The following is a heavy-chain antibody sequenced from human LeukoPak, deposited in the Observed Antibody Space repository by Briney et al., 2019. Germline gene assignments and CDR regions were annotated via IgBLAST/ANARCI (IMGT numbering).Heavy chain of an antibody. CDR2: IRYDGSTK. J-gene: IGHJ4*02. CDR3: AKGGSLTTVTHFDY. Sequence: PGGSLRLSCAASGFTFTFSSYGMHWVRQAPGKGLEWVAFIRYDGSTKYYADSVKGRFTISRDNSKNTLYLQMNSLRAEDTAVYYCAKGGSLTTVTHFDYWGQGTLVTVSS. V-gene: IGHV3-30*02. D-gene: IGHD4-17*01. CDR1: GFTFTFSSYG.